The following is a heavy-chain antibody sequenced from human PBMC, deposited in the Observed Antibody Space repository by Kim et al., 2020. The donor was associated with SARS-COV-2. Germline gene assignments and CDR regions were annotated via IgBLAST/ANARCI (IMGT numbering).Heavy chain of an antibody. CDR3: TTDIVVVTARYRDFDY. D-gene: IGHD2-21*02. CDR2: IKSKTDGGTT. CDR1: GFTFSNAW. J-gene: IGHJ4*02. V-gene: IGHV3-15*01. Sequence: GGSLRLSCAASGFTFSNAWMSWVRQAPGKGLEWVGRIKSKTDGGTTDYAAPVKGRFTISRDDSKNTLYLQMNSLKTEDTAVYYCTTDIVVVTARYRDFDYWGQGTLVTVSS.